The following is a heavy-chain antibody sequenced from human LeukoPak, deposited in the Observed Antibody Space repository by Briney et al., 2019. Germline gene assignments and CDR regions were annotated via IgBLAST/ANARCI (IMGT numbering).Heavy chain of an antibody. CDR3: ARGDYYDSSGYFWGYFDY. V-gene: IGHV3-53*01. D-gene: IGHD3-22*01. CDR1: GFTVSSNY. J-gene: IGHJ4*02. Sequence: GGSLRLSCAASGFTVSSNYMSWVRQAPGKGLEWVTVIHSGGSTYYADSVKGRFTISRDNSKNTLYLQMNSLRAEDTAVYYCARGDYYDSSGYFWGYFDYWGQGTLVTVSS. CDR2: IHSGGST.